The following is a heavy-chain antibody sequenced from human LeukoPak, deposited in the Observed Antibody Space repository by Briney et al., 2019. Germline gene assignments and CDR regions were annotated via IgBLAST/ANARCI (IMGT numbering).Heavy chain of an antibody. V-gene: IGHV4-34*01. CDR1: GRSFSGHY. J-gene: IGHJ6*02. CDR2: INHRGST. Sequence: SETLSLTCAVFGRSFSGHYWSWIRQPPGKGLEWIGEINHRGSTTYNPSLKSRVTISVDTSKSQFSLKLSSLTAADTAVYYCARDRYSNSFYYYYAMDVWGQGTTVTVSS. CDR3: ARDRYSNSFYYYYAMDV. D-gene: IGHD4-11*01.